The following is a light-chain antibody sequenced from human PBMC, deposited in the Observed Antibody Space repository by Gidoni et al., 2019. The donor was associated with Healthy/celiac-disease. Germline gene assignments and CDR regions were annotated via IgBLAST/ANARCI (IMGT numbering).Light chain of an antibody. Sequence: DIQMTKSPTSLSASVGYRVTITCRARQSISSYLNWYQQKPEKAPKLLIYAASSLQSGVPSRFSGSGSGTDFTLTISSLQPEDFATYYCQQCYSTPFTFGPGTKVDIK. J-gene: IGKJ3*01. V-gene: IGKV1-39*01. CDR1: QSISSY. CDR2: AAS. CDR3: QQCYSTPFT.